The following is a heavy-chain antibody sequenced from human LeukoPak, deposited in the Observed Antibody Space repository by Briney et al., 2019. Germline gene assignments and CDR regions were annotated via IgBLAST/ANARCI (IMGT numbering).Heavy chain of an antibody. Sequence: GGSLRLSCAASGFTFSYYGMHWVRQAPGKGLEWVAFIRYTGSDKYYADSVKGRFTISRDNSKNTLYLDMNSLRAEDSAMYHCARDFGGEGAVANYWGQGTLVTVSS. CDR2: IRYTGSDK. D-gene: IGHD6-19*01. V-gene: IGHV3-30*02. CDR3: ARDFGGEGAVANY. CDR1: GFTFSYYG. J-gene: IGHJ4*02.